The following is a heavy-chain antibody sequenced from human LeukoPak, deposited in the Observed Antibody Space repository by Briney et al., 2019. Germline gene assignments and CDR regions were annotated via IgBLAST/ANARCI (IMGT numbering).Heavy chain of an antibody. CDR3: ARLTERLRGFDY. CDR2: IYYSGIT. Sequence: SETLSLTCTVSGDSITSGGYYWSWIRQHPGKVLEWIGYIYYSGITYYNPSLKSRVTISVDTSKNQFSLKLSSVTAADTAVYYCARLTERLRGFDYWGQGTLVTVSS. CDR1: GDSITSGGYY. D-gene: IGHD7-27*01. J-gene: IGHJ4*02. V-gene: IGHV4-31*03.